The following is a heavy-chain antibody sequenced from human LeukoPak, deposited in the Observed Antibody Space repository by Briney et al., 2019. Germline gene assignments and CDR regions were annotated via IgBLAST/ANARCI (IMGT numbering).Heavy chain of an antibody. Sequence: GASVKVSCKASGYTFTSYYMHWVRQAPGQGLEWMGIINPSGGSTSYAQKFQGRVTMTRDMSTSTAYMELSSLRSEDTAVYYCARFQWDYYYCMDVWGKGTTVTVSS. D-gene: IGHD1-26*01. J-gene: IGHJ6*03. V-gene: IGHV1-46*01. CDR3: ARFQWDYYYCMDV. CDR2: INPSGGST. CDR1: GYTFTSYY.